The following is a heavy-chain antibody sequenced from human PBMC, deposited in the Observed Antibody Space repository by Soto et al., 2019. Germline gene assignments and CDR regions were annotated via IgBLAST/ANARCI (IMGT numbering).Heavy chain of an antibody. CDR2: ISSSSSYI. CDR3: AKDLWAKVIAAAGTIDY. Sequence: GGSLRLSCAASGFTFSSYSMNWVRQAPGKGLEWVSSISSSSSYIYYADSVKGRFTISRDNSKNTLYLQMNSLRAEDTAVYYCAKDLWAKVIAAAGTIDYWGQGTLVTVSS. J-gene: IGHJ4*02. D-gene: IGHD6-13*01. CDR1: GFTFSSYS. V-gene: IGHV3-21*01.